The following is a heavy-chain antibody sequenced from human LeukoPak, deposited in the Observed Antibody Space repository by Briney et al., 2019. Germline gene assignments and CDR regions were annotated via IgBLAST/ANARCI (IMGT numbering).Heavy chain of an antibody. Sequence: SVKVSCKASGGTFSSYGISWVRQAPGQGLEWMGRIIPILGIANYAQKFQGRVTITADKSTSTAYMELSSLRSEDTAVYYCARDFTRDDSSGYYLDFDYWGQGTLVTVSS. J-gene: IGHJ4*02. CDR2: IIPILGIA. V-gene: IGHV1-69*04. CDR3: ARDFTRDDSSGYYLDFDY. D-gene: IGHD3-22*01. CDR1: GGTFSSYG.